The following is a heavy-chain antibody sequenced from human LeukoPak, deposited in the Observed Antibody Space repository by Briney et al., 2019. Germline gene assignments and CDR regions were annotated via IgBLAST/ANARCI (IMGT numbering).Heavy chain of an antibody. CDR2: IKEDGSEQ. V-gene: IGHV3-7*01. Sequence: GGSLRLSCAASGFSFSSYWMHWVRQVPGKGLQWVANIKEDGSEQHRVDSVKGRFTISRDNTKNSLYLQMNSLSVEDTAVYYCARFRGGIWGQGTMVTVSS. D-gene: IGHD3-16*01. J-gene: IGHJ3*02. CDR1: GFSFSSYW. CDR3: ARFRGGI.